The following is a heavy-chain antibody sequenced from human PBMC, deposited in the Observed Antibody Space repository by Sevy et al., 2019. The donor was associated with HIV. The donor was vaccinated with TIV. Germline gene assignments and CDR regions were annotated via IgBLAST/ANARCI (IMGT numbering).Heavy chain of an antibody. CDR2: IYHSGTT. CDR3: VRGRLGELSFHPFWYFDL. J-gene: IGHJ2*01. Sequence: SETLSLTCAVSGVSISSGGYSWSWIRQPPGKGLQWLGYIYHSGTTYYNPSIESRVTMSIDKSVNQFSLRLASVTAADTAVYFCVRGRLGELSFHPFWYFDLWGRGTLVTVSS. V-gene: IGHV4-30-2*01. CDR1: GVSISSGGYS. D-gene: IGHD3-16*02.